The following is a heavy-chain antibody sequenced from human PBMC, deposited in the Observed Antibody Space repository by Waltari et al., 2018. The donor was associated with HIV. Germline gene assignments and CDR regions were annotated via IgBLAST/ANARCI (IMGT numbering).Heavy chain of an antibody. Sequence: QVRLVESGGGVVQPRESLRLSCAASGFALGSYGLPWVRQAPGSGLEWLAFIWSDGTYKYYGNSVKGRFTISRDNAKNTLYLQMNSLTTEDTGVYYCAKGSNSGKIEGNKYFYYYHGMDVWGQGTTVTVSS. J-gene: IGHJ6*02. V-gene: IGHV3-30*02. CDR3: AKGSNSGKIEGNKYFYYYHGMDV. CDR2: IWSDGTYK. CDR1: GFALGSYG. D-gene: IGHD3-9*01.